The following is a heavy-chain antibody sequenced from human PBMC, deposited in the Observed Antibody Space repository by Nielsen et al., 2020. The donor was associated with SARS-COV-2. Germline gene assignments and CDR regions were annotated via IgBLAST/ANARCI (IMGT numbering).Heavy chain of an antibody. V-gene: IGHV1-46*01. CDR1: GGTFSSYA. D-gene: IGHD6-13*01. CDR2: INPSGGST. Sequence: ASVKVSCKASGGTFSSYAISWVRQAPGQGLEWMGIINPSGGSTSYAQKFQGRVTMTRDTSTSTVYMELSSLRSEDTAVYYCARDQVGYDVAYWGQGTLVTVSS. CDR3: ARDQVGYDVAY. J-gene: IGHJ4*02.